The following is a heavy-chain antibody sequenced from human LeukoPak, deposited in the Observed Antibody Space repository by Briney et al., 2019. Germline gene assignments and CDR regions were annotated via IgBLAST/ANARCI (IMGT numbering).Heavy chain of an antibody. V-gene: IGHV1-69*13. Sequence: SVKVSCKASGGTFSSSDISWVRQAPGQGLEWMGGIIPIFATSNYAQKFQGRVTITADESTSTVYMDLSSLRSEDTAVYYCARGGRGYCTGTSCYGQDAFDIWGQGTMVTVSS. CDR3: ARGGRGYCTGTSCYGQDAFDI. J-gene: IGHJ3*02. CDR1: GGTFSSSD. D-gene: IGHD2-2*01. CDR2: IIPIFATS.